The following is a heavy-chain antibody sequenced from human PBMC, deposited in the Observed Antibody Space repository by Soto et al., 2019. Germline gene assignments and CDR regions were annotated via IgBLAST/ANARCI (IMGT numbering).Heavy chain of an antibody. V-gene: IGHV1-69*06. J-gene: IGHJ5*02. CDR1: GGTFSSYA. D-gene: IGHD3-22*01. CDR2: IIPIFGTA. CDR3: AEIESIVYSRFGP. Sequence: ASVKVSCKASGGTFSSYAISWVRQAPGQGLEWMGGIIPIFGTANYAQKFQGRVTITADKSTSTAYMELSSLRSEDTAVYYCAEIESIVYSRFGPWGQGTLVTVS.